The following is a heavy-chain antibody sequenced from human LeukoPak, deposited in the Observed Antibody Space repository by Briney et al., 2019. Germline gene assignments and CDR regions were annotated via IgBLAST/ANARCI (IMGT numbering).Heavy chain of an antibody. V-gene: IGHV3-9*01. CDR3: AKDGGNYYNRKYYFDY. J-gene: IGHJ4*02. Sequence: GGSLRLSSAASGFTFDDYAIHWVRQAPGKGLEWVSGISYNSGSIGYADSVKGRFTISRDNAKNSLYLQMNGLRAEDTALYYCAKDGGNYYNRKYYFDYWGQGTLVTVSS. D-gene: IGHD3-22*01. CDR2: ISYNSGSI. CDR1: GFTFDDYA.